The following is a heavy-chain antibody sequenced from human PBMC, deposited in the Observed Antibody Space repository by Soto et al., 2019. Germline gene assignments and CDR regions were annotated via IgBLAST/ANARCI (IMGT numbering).Heavy chain of an antibody. D-gene: IGHD6-19*01. V-gene: IGHV1-2*02. CDR3: ARDLGRGWVPSGYYYGMDV. Sequence: ASVKVSWKASGYTFTGYYMHWVRQAPGQGLEWMGWINPNSGGTNYAQKFQGRVTMTRDTSISTAYMELSRLRSDDTAVYYCARDLGRGWVPSGYYYGMDVWGRGTTVTVSS. CDR2: INPNSGGT. J-gene: IGHJ6*02. CDR1: GYTFTGYY.